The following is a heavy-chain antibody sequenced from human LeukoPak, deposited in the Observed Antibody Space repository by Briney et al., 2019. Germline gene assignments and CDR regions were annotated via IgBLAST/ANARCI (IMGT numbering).Heavy chain of an antibody. D-gene: IGHD6-19*01. J-gene: IGHJ4*02. CDR1: GFTFSSYA. CDR2: ISGSTGDT. Sequence: GGSLRLSCAASGFTFSSYAMSWVRQPPGKGLEGVSTISGSTGDTFYADSVKGRFTISRHNSKNTLYLQMNSLRAEDTAVYYCARGGYSSGWAFDYWGQGTLVTVSS. V-gene: IGHV3-23*01. CDR3: ARGGYSSGWAFDY.